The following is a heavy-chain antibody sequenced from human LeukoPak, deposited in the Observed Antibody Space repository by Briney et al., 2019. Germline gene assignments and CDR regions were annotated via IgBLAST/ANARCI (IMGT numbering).Heavy chain of an antibody. J-gene: IGHJ4*02. CDR2: ISGSGGST. V-gene: IGHV3-23*01. CDR1: GFTFSSYA. CDR3: AKDGGLSSSPWCFDY. Sequence: GGSLRLSCAASGFTFSSYAMSWVRQAPGKGLEWVSAISGSGGSTYYADSVKGRFTISRDNSKNTLYLQMNSLRAEDTAVYYCAKDGGLSSSPWCFDYWGQGTLVTVSS. D-gene: IGHD6-6*01.